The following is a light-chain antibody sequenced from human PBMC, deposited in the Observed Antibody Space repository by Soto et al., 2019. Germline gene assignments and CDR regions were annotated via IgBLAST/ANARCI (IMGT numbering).Light chain of an antibody. Sequence: EIVLTQSPGTLSLSPGEIATLSCRASQSVSNNYLAWYQQKPDQAPRLLIYGASSRATGIPDRFSGSGSGTDFARTISRLEPEDFAVYHCQQYGGSPWTFGQGTKVEIK. J-gene: IGKJ1*01. CDR2: GAS. CDR3: QQYGGSPWT. V-gene: IGKV3-20*01. CDR1: QSVSNNY.